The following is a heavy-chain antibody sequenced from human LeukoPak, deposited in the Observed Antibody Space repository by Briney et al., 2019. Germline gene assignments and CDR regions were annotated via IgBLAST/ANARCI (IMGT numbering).Heavy chain of an antibody. CDR3: ARDHNWNPLVY. CDR1: GYSFINSG. CDR2: ISTYNANT. J-gene: IGHJ4*02. Sequence: VSVKVSCKASGYSFINSGISWVRQAPGQGLEWMGWISTYNANTKYAQNLQGRVTMTTDTSTSTAYMELRGLRSDDTAVYYCARDHNWNPLVYWGQGTLVTVSS. V-gene: IGHV1-18*01. D-gene: IGHD1-20*01.